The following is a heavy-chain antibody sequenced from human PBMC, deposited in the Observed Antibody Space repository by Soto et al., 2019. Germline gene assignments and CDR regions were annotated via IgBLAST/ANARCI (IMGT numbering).Heavy chain of an antibody. J-gene: IGHJ4*02. D-gene: IGHD3-3*01. V-gene: IGHV3-30*18. CDR3: AKDKVTIFGVVIGPFDY. Sequence: GGSLRLSCAASGFTFSSYGMHWVRQAPGKGLEWVAVISYDVSNKYYADSVKGRFTISRDNSKNTLYLQMNSLRAEDTAVYYCAKDKVTIFGVVIGPFDYWGQGTPVTLSS. CDR2: ISYDVSNK. CDR1: GFTFSSYG.